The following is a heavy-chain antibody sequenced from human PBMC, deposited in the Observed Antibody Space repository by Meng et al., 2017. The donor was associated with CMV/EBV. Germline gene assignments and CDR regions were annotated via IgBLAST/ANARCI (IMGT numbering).Heavy chain of an antibody. CDR3: ARGGIAAAGLH. CDR1: GGSISGSSYY. CDR2: IYYSGST. J-gene: IGHJ4*02. V-gene: IGHV4-39*07. Sequence: QGPGPGLGKPSETLSLTCTVSGGSISGSSYYWGWIRQPPGKGLEWIGSIYYSGSTYYNPSLKSRVTISVDTSKNQFSLKLSSVTAADTAVYYCARGGIAAAGLHWGQGTLVTVSS. D-gene: IGHD6-13*01.